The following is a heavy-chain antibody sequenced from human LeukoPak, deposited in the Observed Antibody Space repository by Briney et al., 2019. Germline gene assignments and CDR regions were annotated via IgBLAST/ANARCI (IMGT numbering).Heavy chain of an antibody. CDR2: IRYDGSNK. V-gene: IGHV3-30*02. CDR1: GFTFNSYG. J-gene: IGHJ4*02. Sequence: GGSLRLSCAASGFTFNSYGMHWARQAPGEGLDWVAFIRYDGSNKYYADSVKGRFTISRDNSKNTLYLQMNSLRAEDTAVYYCARDPRYYYGSGPNDYWGQGTLVTVSS. D-gene: IGHD3-10*01. CDR3: ARDPRYYYGSGPNDY.